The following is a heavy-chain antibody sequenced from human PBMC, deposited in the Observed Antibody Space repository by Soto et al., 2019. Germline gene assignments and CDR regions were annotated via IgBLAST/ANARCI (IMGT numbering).Heavy chain of an antibody. Sequence: ATVKVSGQASVYTFISYGISWVRQAPGQGLKWMGWISAYNGKTNYAQKLQGRVTMTTDTSTSTAYMGLRSLRSDDTSVYYCARGSYDILTGPDYWGQGTLVTVSS. D-gene: IGHD3-9*01. CDR1: VYTFISYG. J-gene: IGHJ4*02. CDR3: ARGSYDILTGPDY. CDR2: ISAYNGKT. V-gene: IGHV1-18*01.